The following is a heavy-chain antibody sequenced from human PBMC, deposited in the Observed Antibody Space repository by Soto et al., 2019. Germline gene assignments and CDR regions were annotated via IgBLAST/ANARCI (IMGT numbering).Heavy chain of an antibody. J-gene: IGHJ6*02. CDR1: GFTFSSYG. D-gene: IGHD3-16*02. CDR3: AKGFTSSAQEKYYYYYGMDV. Sequence: GGSLRLSCAASGFTFSSYGMHWVRQAPGKGLEWVAVISYDGSNKYYADSVKGRFTISRDNSKNTLYLQMNSLRAEDTAVYYCAKGFTSSAQEKYYYYYGMDVWGQGTTVTVSS. V-gene: IGHV3-30*18. CDR2: ISYDGSNK.